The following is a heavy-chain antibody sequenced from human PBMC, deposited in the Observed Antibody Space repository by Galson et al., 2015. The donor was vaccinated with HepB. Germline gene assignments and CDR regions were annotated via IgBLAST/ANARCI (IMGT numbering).Heavy chain of an antibody. Sequence: SVKVSCKASGYTFTGYYMHWVRQAPGQGLEWMGWTNPNSGGTNYAQKFRGRVTMTRDTSISTAYMELSRLRSDDTAVYYCVRDIVVVPAPIRPIYYGPVWGQGTLFPVSS. CDR3: VRDIVVVPAPIRPIYYGPV. D-gene: IGHD2-21*01. CDR2: TNPNSGGT. CDR1: GYTFTGYY. V-gene: IGHV1-2*02. J-gene: IGHJ4*02.